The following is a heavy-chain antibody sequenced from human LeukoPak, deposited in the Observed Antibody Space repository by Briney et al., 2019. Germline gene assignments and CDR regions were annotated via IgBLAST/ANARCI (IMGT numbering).Heavy chain of an antibody. Sequence: ASVKVSCKASGYTFTGHYMHWVRQAPGQGLEWVGWSNPESGGAKYAQKFQGRVTMTRDTSISTAYMDLSRLRSDDTAVYYCARGRATSVTTYPIDYWGQGTLVTVSS. V-gene: IGHV1-2*02. CDR3: ARGRATSVTTYPIDY. D-gene: IGHD4-17*01. J-gene: IGHJ4*02. CDR1: GYTFTGHY. CDR2: SNPESGGA.